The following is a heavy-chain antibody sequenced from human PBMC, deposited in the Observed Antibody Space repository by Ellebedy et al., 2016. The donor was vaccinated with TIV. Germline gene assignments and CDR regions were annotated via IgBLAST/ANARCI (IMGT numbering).Heavy chain of an antibody. CDR2: VYYSRNT. CDR1: AGFVSSLSDY. Sequence: PSETLSLTCNVSAGFVSSLSDYWSWPRQPPGKGLEWFGYVYYSRNTNYNPSLKSRVTISADTAKNQFSLRLKSVTAGDTAIYFCARGYGTGRYGLDVWGQGTTVTVS. D-gene: IGHD3-10*01. CDR3: ARGYGTGRYGLDV. J-gene: IGHJ6*02. V-gene: IGHV4-61*01.